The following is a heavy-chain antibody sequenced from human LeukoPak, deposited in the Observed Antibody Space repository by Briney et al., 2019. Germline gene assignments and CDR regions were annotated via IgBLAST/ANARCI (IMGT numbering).Heavy chain of an antibody. J-gene: IGHJ3*02. CDR3: AKDLQQLVPVGAFDI. CDR2: IAHDGSYV. V-gene: IGHV3-30*18. Sequence: GGSLRLSCTVSGFSFSQYGIHWVRQAPGKGLEWVAVIAHDGSYVSMLDSVKGRFTISRDNSKKTLYLQMNSLRAEDTAVYYCAKDLQQLVPVGAFDIWGQGTMVTVSS. CDR1: GFSFSQYG. D-gene: IGHD6-6*01.